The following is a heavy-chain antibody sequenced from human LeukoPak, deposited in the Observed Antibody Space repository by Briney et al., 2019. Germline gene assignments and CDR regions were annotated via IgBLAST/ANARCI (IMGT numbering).Heavy chain of an antibody. CDR2: ISSSSSYI. CDR1: GFTFSSYS. Sequence: PGGSLRLSCAASGFTFSSYSMNWVRQAPGKWLEWVSSISSSSSYIYYADSVKGRFTISRDNAKNSLYLQMNSLRAEDTAVYYCASEMATDEYYFDYWGQGTLVTVSS. D-gene: IGHD5-24*01. J-gene: IGHJ4*02. V-gene: IGHV3-21*01. CDR3: ASEMATDEYYFDY.